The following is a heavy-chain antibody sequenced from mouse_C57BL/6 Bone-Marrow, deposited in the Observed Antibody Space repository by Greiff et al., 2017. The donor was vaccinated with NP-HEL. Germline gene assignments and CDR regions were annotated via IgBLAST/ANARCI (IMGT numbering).Heavy chain of an antibody. CDR2: INSDGGST. CDR3: ERHAGEGAY. Sequence: EVKLVESGGGLVQPGESLKLSCESYAYEFPSHDMAWVRKTPEKRLELVAAINSDGGSTYYPDTMERRFIISRDNTKKTLYLQLRSLKSEDTALYYGERHAGEGAYWGQGTLVTVSA. J-gene: IGHJ3*01. V-gene: IGHV5-2*03. CDR1: AYEFPSHD.